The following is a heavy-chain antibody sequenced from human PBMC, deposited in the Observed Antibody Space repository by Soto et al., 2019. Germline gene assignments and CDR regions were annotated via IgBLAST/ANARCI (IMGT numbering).Heavy chain of an antibody. V-gene: IGHV1-46*01. Sequence: QVQLVQSGAEVKKPGASVKLSCKGSGYTFINYYIHWVRQAPGQGLEWMGIFNPTSGSTNYAQKFQGRVTLTMDPSTRTVYMELSSLRFDDTAVYYCARDLAAGDYWGQGTLVTVSS. J-gene: IGHJ4*02. CDR1: GYTFINYY. CDR3: ARDLAAGDY. D-gene: IGHD6-13*01. CDR2: FNPTSGST.